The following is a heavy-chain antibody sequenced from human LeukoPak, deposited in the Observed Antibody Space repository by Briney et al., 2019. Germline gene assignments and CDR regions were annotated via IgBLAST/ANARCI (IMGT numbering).Heavy chain of an antibody. Sequence: EASVKVSCKASGYTFTSYGTSWVRQAPGQGLEWMGWISAYNGNTNYAQKLQGRVTMTTDTSTSTAYMELRSLRSDDTAVYYCARAKDSYGYSGFDYWGQGTLVTVSS. D-gene: IGHD5-18*01. CDR1: GYTFTSYG. J-gene: IGHJ4*02. CDR2: ISAYNGNT. CDR3: ARAKDSYGYSGFDY. V-gene: IGHV1-18*01.